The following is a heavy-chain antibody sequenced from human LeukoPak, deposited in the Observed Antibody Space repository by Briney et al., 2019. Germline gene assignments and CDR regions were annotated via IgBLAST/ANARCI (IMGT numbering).Heavy chain of an antibody. CDR2: IKEDGSEK. Sequence: GGSLRLSCTASGFTFRDYWMSWVRQAPGKGLEWVANIKEDGSEKHYVDSVKGRFTISRDNANNSLYLQMNTLRAEDTAVYYCARDDASWFGAAPFDYWGQGTLVTVSS. J-gene: IGHJ4*02. CDR3: ARDDASWFGAAPFDY. D-gene: IGHD3-10*01. V-gene: IGHV3-7*01. CDR1: GFTFRDYW.